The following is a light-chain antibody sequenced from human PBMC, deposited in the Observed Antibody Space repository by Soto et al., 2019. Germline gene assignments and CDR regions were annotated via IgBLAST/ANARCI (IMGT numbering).Light chain of an antibody. CDR1: QGIRSW. CDR2: GAN. V-gene: IGKV1-12*01. CDR3: QQANSLPLT. J-gene: IGKJ4*01. Sequence: DIQMTQSPSSVSASVGDKVTITCRASQGIRSWLAWYQQRPGKAPQLLIFGANILETGVPSRFAGSGSGTDFTLTISSLQPEDFATYYCQQANSLPLTFGGGTRVEIK.